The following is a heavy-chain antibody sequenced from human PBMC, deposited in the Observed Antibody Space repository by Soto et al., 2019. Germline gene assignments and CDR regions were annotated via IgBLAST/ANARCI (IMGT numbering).Heavy chain of an antibody. CDR1: GGSISSYY. V-gene: IGHV4-59*08. CDR3: ASHAMVRGVTTLDY. J-gene: IGHJ4*02. Sequence: QVQLQESGPGLVKPSETLSLTCTVSGGSISSYYWSWIRQPPGKGLEWIGYIYYSGSTNYNPSLKSRVTISVDTSKNQFSLKLSSVTAADTAVYYCASHAMVRGVTTLDYWGQGTLVTVSS. CDR2: IYYSGST. D-gene: IGHD3-10*01.